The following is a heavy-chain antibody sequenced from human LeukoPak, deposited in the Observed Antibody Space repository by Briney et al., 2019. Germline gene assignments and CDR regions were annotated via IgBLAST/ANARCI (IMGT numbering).Heavy chain of an antibody. Sequence: GGSLRLSCAASGFTFDDYAMHWVRQAPGKGLEWVSGISWNSGSIGYADSVKGRFTISRDNAKNSLYLQMNSLRAEDTALYYCAKDKDDILTPAAFDIWGQGTMVTVSS. CDR1: GFTFDDYA. CDR3: AKDKDDILTPAAFDI. V-gene: IGHV3-9*01. J-gene: IGHJ3*02. CDR2: ISWNSGSI. D-gene: IGHD3-9*01.